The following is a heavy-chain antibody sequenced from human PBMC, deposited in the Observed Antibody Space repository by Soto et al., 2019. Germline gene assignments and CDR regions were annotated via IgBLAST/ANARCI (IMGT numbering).Heavy chain of an antibody. CDR2: ISWNSGSI. Sequence: EVQLVESGGGLVQPGRSLRLSCAASGFTFDDYAMHWVRQAPGKGLEWVSGISWNSGSIGYADSVKGRFTISRDNAKNSLYLQMNSLRAEDTALYYCAKEKSLGCSGGSCYSSFDYWGQGTLVTVSS. V-gene: IGHV3-9*01. J-gene: IGHJ4*02. CDR3: AKEKSLGCSGGSCYSSFDY. D-gene: IGHD2-15*01. CDR1: GFTFDDYA.